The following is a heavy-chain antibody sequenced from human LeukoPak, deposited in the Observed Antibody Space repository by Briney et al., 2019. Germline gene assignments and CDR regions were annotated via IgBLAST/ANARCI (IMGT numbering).Heavy chain of an antibody. D-gene: IGHD6-13*01. CDR2: IIGNGGST. Sequence: GGSLRLSCSASGFTFASYAMSWVRQAPGKGLVWVSAIIGNGGSTYYADSVKGRFSISRDNSKNTLYLQMDSLRAEDTALYYCAKAPLVGIAEAGGAFFYWGQGTLVTVSS. CDR1: GFTFASYA. CDR3: AKAPLVGIAEAGGAFFY. V-gene: IGHV3-23*01. J-gene: IGHJ4*02.